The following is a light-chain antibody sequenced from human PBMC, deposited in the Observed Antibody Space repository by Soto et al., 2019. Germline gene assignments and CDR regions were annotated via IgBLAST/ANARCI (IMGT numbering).Light chain of an antibody. CDR2: GAS. Sequence: EIVLTQSPGTLSLSPGDRATLSCRASQSVSSNFLAWYQQKPGQAPRLLIYGASIRATGIPEMFSGSGSGTDFTLTIRRLEPEDFAMYFCHQYGSSPRTFGQGTKVEIK. J-gene: IGKJ1*01. V-gene: IGKV3-20*01. CDR3: HQYGSSPRT. CDR1: QSVSSNF.